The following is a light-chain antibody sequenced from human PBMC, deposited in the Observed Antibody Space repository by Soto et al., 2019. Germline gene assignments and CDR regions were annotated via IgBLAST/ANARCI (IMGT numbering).Light chain of an antibody. CDR1: QGISSN. V-gene: IGKV1-9*01. Sequence: IQLTQSPSSLSASVGDRVTITCRASQGISSNLAWYQQKPGKAPKLLINAASTLQSGVPSRFSGSGSGTDFTLTISSLQSEDFAVYYCQQFNYWPPITFGQGTRLENK. CDR3: QQFNYWPPIT. CDR2: AAS. J-gene: IGKJ5*01.